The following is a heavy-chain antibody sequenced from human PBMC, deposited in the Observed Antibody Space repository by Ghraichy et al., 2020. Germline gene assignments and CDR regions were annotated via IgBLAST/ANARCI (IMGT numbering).Heavy chain of an antibody. CDR1: GFTFSNYA. V-gene: IGHV3-23*01. D-gene: IGHD6-19*01. J-gene: IGHJ6*02. Sequence: GGSLRLSCAASGFTFSNYAMSWVRQAPGRGLEWVSAISGGGDNTYYADSGKGRFTISRDNSKNMLYLQMNSLRAEDTAIYYCAKDSSGGYPRYGMDLWGQGTTVTVSS. CDR2: ISGGGDNT. CDR3: AKDSSGGYPRYGMDL.